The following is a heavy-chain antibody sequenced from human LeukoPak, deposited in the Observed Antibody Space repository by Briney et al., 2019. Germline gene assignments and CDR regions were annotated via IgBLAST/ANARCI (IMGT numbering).Heavy chain of an antibody. CDR3: ATWEWELLRNWFDP. CDR2: INPIFGTA. CDR1: GGTFRSYA. Sequence: AASVKVSCKASGGTFRSYAISWVRQAPGQGLERMGGINPIFGTANYAQKFQGRVTITADESTSTAYMELSSLRSEDTAVYYCATWEWELLRNWFDPWGQGTLVTVSS. D-gene: IGHD1-26*01. J-gene: IGHJ5*02. V-gene: IGHV1-69*13.